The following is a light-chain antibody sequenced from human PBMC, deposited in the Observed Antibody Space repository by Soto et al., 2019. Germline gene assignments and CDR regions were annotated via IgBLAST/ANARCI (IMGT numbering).Light chain of an antibody. CDR3: CSYAGRTAV. CDR1: SSNIGAGYD. CDR2: DNI. V-gene: IGLV1-40*01. Sequence: QSVLTQPPSVSGAPGQRVTISCTGSSSNIGAGYDVHWYQQHPGTAPKLLIYDNINRPSGVPDRFYGSKSGTSASLAITGLQAEDEADYYCCSYAGRTAVFGTGTKLTVL. J-gene: IGLJ1*01.